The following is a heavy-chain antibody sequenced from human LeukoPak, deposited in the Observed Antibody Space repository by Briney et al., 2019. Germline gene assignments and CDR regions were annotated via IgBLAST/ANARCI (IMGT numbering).Heavy chain of an antibody. D-gene: IGHD6-19*01. CDR2: IKRDGSEK. J-gene: IGHJ4*02. CDR3: ARLGPASSGWPESFDY. Sequence: GGSLRLSCAASGFTFNSYWMSWVRQAPGKGLEWVANIKRDGSEKYYVDSVKGRFTISRDNAKNSLDLQMNSLRVEDTAVYYCARLGPASSGWPESFDYWSQGTLVTVSS. CDR1: GFTFNSYW. V-gene: IGHV3-7*03.